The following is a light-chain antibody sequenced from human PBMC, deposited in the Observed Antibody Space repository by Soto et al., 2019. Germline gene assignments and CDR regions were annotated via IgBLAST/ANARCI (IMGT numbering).Light chain of an antibody. V-gene: IGKV1-39*01. Sequence: DIQMTQSPSSLSASVGDRVTITCRASHSISTFLKWYQHTPGKAPKLLIYSASTLQSGVPPRFSGSGSGTDFTLTISSLQPEDFATYYCQQSYNTLTFGGGTKVEIK. CDR3: QQSYNTLT. J-gene: IGKJ4*01. CDR2: SAS. CDR1: HSISTF.